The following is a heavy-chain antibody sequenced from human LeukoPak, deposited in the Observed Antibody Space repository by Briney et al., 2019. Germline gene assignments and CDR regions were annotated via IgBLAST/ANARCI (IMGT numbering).Heavy chain of an antibody. V-gene: IGHV5-51*01. CDR3: ARQHNGDTATGTYPDAFDI. CDR1: GYSLTSYW. D-gene: IGHD5-18*01. J-gene: IGHJ3*02. Sequence: GESLKISCKGSGYSLTSYWIAWVRQLPGKGLEWMGIIYPGDSDTRYSPSFQGQVTISADKSISTAYLQWSSLKASDTAMYYCARQHNGDTATGTYPDAFDIWGQGTMVTVSS. CDR2: IYPGDSDT.